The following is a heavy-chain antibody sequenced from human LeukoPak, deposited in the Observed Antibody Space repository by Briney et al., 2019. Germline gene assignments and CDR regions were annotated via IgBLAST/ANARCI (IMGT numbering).Heavy chain of an antibody. D-gene: IGHD1-26*01. V-gene: IGHV3-74*01. CDR1: GFSLRSFW. J-gene: IGHJ5*02. CDR3: ARNQGGGFDP. CDR2: INNDGSTT. Sequence: PGGSLRLSCAASGFSLRSFWMHWVRQAPGEGLVWVSGINNDGSTTVYADSVKGRFTISRDNAKNTLYLQMDSLGAEDTAVYYCARNQGGGFDPWGQGILVTVSS.